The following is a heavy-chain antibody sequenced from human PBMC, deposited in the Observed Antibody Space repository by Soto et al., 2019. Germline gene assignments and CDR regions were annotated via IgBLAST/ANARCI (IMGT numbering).Heavy chain of an antibody. V-gene: IGHV3-21*01. Sequence: LRLSCAASGFTFSSYSMNWVRQAPGKGLEWVSSISSSSSYIYYADSVKGRFTISRDNAKNSLYLQMNSLRAEDTAVYYCARDASQASYYYDSSGYYYDYWGQGTLVTVSS. CDR1: GFTFSSYS. CDR2: ISSSSSYI. J-gene: IGHJ4*02. CDR3: ARDASQASYYYDSSGYYYDY. D-gene: IGHD3-22*01.